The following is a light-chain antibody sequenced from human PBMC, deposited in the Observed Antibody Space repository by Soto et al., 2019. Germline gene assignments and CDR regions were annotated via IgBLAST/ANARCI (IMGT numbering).Light chain of an antibody. J-gene: IGKJ1*01. CDR1: QSIGTD. CDR2: GAS. V-gene: IGKV1-39*01. Sequence: DIQMTQSPPSLSASMGDRVSITCRASQSIGTDLIWYQQKPGKAPKLLIYGASTLQGGVPSRFSGSVSGTEFTLTISSLQPGDLATYFCQQTYSTPWTFGQGTKVDI. CDR3: QQTYSTPWT.